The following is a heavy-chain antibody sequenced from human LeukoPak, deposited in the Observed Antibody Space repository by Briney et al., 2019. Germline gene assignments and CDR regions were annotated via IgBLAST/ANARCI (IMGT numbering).Heavy chain of an antibody. V-gene: IGHV3-21*01. J-gene: IGHJ4*02. Sequence: GGSLRLSCAASGFTFSSYSMNWVRQAPGKGLEWVSSISSSSSYIYYADSVKGRFTISRDNAKNSLYLQMNSLRAEDTAVYYCARGATHSYFDYWGQGTLVTVSS. CDR1: GFTFSSYS. CDR3: ARGATHSYFDY. D-gene: IGHD1-26*01. CDR2: ISSSSSYI.